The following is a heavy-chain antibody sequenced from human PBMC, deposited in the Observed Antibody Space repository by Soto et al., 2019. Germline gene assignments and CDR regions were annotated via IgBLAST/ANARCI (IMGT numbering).Heavy chain of an antibody. CDR1: GGSFSSYA. J-gene: IGHJ3*02. CDR3: ARAAAYYDILTGSIGAFDI. D-gene: IGHD3-9*01. CDR2: IIPIFGTA. Sequence: SVKVSCKASGGSFSSYAISWVRQAPGQGLEWMGGIIPIFGTANYAQKFQGRVTITADESTSAAYMELSSLRSEDTAVYYCARAAAYYDILTGSIGAFDIWGQGKMVTVSS. V-gene: IGHV1-69*13.